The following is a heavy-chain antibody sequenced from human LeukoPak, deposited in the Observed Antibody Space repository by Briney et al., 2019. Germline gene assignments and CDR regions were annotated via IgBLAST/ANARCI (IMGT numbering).Heavy chain of an antibody. CDR3: ARVNSYGSY. D-gene: IGHD5-18*01. CDR1: GFTFSNYA. CDR2: ISGGGGST. Sequence: GGSLRLSCAASGFTFSNYAMSWVRQAPGKGLEWVSAISGGGGSTYFADSVKGRFTISRDNSKNTVYLQMNSLRDEDTAVYYCARVNSYGSYWGQGTLVTASS. V-gene: IGHV3-23*01. J-gene: IGHJ4*02.